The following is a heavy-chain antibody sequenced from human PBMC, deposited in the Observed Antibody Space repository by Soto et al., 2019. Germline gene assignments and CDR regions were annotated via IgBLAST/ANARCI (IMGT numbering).Heavy chain of an antibody. CDR2: INHSGST. J-gene: IGHJ4*02. CDR1: GGSFSGYY. D-gene: IGHD2-8*02. V-gene: IGHV4-34*01. Sequence: SETLSLTCAVYGGSFSGYYWTWIRQPPGTGLEWIGEINHSGSTNYNPSLKSRVTISVDTSKNQFSLKLTSVTAADTAVYYCARDKITGLFYYWGRGTLVTVSS. CDR3: ARDKITGLFYY.